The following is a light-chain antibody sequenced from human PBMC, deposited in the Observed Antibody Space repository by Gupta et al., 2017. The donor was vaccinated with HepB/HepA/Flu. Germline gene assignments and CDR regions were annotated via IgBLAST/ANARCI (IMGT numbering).Light chain of an antibody. J-gene: IGKJ4*01. CDR3: QQYGSSFT. CDR1: QSVSSGY. V-gene: IGKV3-20*01. CDR2: GAS. Sequence: DIVLTQSPGTLSLSLGERATLSCRASQSVSSGYLACYQQKPGQAPRLLNYGASSRATGIPDRCSGRGSETDSTLTISILEPEDFAVYYCQQYGSSFTFGGGTKVEIK.